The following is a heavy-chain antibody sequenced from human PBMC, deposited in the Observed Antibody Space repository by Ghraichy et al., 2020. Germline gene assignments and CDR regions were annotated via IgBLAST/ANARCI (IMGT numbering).Heavy chain of an antibody. V-gene: IGHV3-15*01. CDR3: AVSMWGEYVWGTFGL. CDR2: IKNVAAGGAA. CDR1: EFPFRDAY. Sequence: GGSLRLSCAVSEFPFRDAYMNWLRQAPGKGLEWIARIKNVAAGGAADYAAPVRGRFTISRDDFRRTLHLQMERLTTEDTGVYFCAVSMWGEYVWGTFGLWGQGTLVSVSP. D-gene: IGHD3-16*01. J-gene: IGHJ4*02.